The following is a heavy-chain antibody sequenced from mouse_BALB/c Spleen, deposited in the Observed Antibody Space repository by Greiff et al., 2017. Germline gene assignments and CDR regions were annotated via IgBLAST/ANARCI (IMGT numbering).Heavy chain of an antibody. J-gene: IGHJ2*01. D-gene: IGHD2-10*02. CDR1: GFTFSSYA. Sequence: EVQGVESGGGLVKPGGSLKLSCAASGFTFSSYAMSWVRQTPEKRLEWVASISSGGSTYYPDSVKGRFTISRDNARNILYLQMSSLRSEDTAMYYCARGLVPFDYWGQGTTLTVSS. CDR2: ISSGGST. CDR3: ARGLVPFDY. V-gene: IGHV5-6-5*01.